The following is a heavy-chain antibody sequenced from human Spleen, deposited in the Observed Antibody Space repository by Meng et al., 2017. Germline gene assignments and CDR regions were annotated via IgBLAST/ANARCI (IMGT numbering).Heavy chain of an antibody. J-gene: IGHJ4*02. V-gene: IGHV1-2*06. CDR3: ARDEDISAAGKLFGDY. CDR1: GYTFAAYW. D-gene: IGHD6-13*01. CDR2: IDPKSGDT. Sequence: QGQLMQAGPEGKSLGSSVKVSCKASGYTFAAYWIQWVRQAPGQGLEWMGRIDPKSGDTHYAQRFQGRVTMTGDTSISTAYMELSGLRSDDTAMYYCARDEDISAAGKLFGDYWGQGTLVTVSS.